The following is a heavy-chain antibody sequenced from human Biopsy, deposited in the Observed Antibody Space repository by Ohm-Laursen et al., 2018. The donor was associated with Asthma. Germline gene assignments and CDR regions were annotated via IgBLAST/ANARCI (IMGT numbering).Heavy chain of an antibody. CDR2: IMTVFGTT. Sequence: SSVKVSCKAPGGTFSNFAISWVRQAPGQWLEWLGGIMTVFGTTNYAQKFQGRVTITADESTSTAYMEVTSLRSEDTAIYYCASDFPKDYVRYNFQFWGQGTLVTVSS. V-gene: IGHV1-69*01. CDR1: GGTFSNFA. CDR3: ASDFPKDYVRYNFQF. D-gene: IGHD4-17*01. J-gene: IGHJ4*02.